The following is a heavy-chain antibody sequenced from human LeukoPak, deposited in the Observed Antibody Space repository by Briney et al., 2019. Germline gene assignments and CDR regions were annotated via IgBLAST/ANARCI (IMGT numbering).Heavy chain of an antibody. CDR1: GYTFTSYG. D-gene: IGHD4-17*01. CDR2: ISAYNGNT. V-gene: IGHV1-18*01. Sequence: ASVKVSCKASGYTFTSYGIIWLRQAPGQGLEWMGWISAYNGNTNYAQMFQGRVTMTTVTSTSTAYMELRSLRSDDTAVYYCASETTVTSQYFDYWGQGTLVTVSS. CDR3: ASETTVTSQYFDY. J-gene: IGHJ4*02.